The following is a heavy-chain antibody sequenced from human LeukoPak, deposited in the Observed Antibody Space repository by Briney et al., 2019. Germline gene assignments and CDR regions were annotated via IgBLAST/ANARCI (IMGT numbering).Heavy chain of an antibody. CDR2: IKSNNDGGTT. CDR3: TPVMVEDRGF. Sequence: GGSLRLSCAASGFIFDKAWMNWVRQAPGKGPEWVGRIKSNNDGGTTDYASPVEGRFIISRDDSKNTIYLQMNRLIIDDTAIYYCTPVMVEDRGFWGQGTLVTVSS. CDR1: GFIFDKAW. J-gene: IGHJ4*02. D-gene: IGHD2-21*01. V-gene: IGHV3-15*01.